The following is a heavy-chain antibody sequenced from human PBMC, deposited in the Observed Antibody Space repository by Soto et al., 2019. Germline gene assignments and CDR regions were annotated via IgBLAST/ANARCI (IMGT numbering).Heavy chain of an antibody. J-gene: IGHJ3*02. D-gene: IGHD1-26*01. Sequence: QVQLQESGPGLVKPSQTLALTCTVSGGSISTGDYYWSWIRQHPERGLEWIGYIYHSGMTFSNPSLQSRVAISIDASKNKFSLKLSSVTAADTAVYYCATVRWELHDAFDIWGQGTMVSVSS. CDR1: GGSISTGDYY. CDR3: ATVRWELHDAFDI. V-gene: IGHV4-31*03. CDR2: IYHSGMT.